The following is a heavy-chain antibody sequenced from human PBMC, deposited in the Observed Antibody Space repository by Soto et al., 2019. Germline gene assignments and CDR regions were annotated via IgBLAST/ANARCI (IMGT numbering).Heavy chain of an antibody. Sequence: GGSLRLSCAASGFTFSSYWMTWVRQAPGKGPEWVSTISGHSGSTYYADSVKGRFTISRDNSKNTLSLQMNSLRAEDTAVYYCAKDIVVVPAAGDAFDIWGQGTMVTVSS. D-gene: IGHD2-2*01. CDR2: ISGHSGST. CDR3: AKDIVVVPAAGDAFDI. J-gene: IGHJ3*02. V-gene: IGHV3-23*01. CDR1: GFTFSSYW.